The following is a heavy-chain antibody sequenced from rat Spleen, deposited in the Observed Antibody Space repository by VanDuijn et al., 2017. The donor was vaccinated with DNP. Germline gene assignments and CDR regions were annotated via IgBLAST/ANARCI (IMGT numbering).Heavy chain of an antibody. CDR2: IKPKSNNYAT. CDR3: ALHTTDIFDY. Sequence: KRLEWVARIKPKSNNYATDYTESVKGRFTISRDDSKSSIYLQMNNLKEEDTAIYYCALHTTDIFDYWGQGVMVTVSS. D-gene: IGHD1-9*01. J-gene: IGHJ2*01. V-gene: IGHV6-6*01.